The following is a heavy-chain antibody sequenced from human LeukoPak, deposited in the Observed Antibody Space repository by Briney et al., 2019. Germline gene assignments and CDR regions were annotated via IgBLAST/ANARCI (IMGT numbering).Heavy chain of an antibody. CDR3: ARGRKNRLVVAVDGLLEY. D-gene: IGHD2-15*01. V-gene: IGHV4-34*01. J-gene: IGHJ4*02. Sequence: GTLRLSCAASGFTFSSYGMSWVRQSPGKGLEWIGEINYSGSTNYNPSLKSRVTISVDTSKNQFSLKLTSVTAADTAVYYCARGRKNRLVVAVDGLLEYWGQGILVAVSS. CDR1: GFTFSSYG. CDR2: INYSGST.